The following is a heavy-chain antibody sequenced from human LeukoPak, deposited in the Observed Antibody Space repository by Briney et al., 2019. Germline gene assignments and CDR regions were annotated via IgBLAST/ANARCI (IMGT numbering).Heavy chain of an antibody. CDR3: AKLLVAYYYYGMDV. J-gene: IGHJ6*02. V-gene: IGHV3-23*01. CDR1: GFTFSSYA. Sequence: GGSLRLSCAASGFTFSSYAMFWVRQAPGKGLEWVSAISGSGGSTYYADSVQGRFTISRDNSKNTLYLQMNSLRAEDTAVYYCAKLLVAYYYYGMDVWGQGTTVTVSS. CDR2: ISGSGGST. D-gene: IGHD2-2*01.